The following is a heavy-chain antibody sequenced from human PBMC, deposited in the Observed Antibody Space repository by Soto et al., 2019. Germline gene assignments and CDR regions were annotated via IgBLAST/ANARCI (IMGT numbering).Heavy chain of an antibody. J-gene: IGHJ4*02. CDR2: ISSSGSTI. Sequence: EVQLVESGGGLVQPGGSLRLSCAASGFTFSSYEMNWVRQAPGKGLEWVSYISSSGSTIYYADSVKGRFTISRDNAKNSLYLQMNSLRAEDTAVYYCARDRSGSWFGPRDYWGQGTLVTVSS. CDR3: ARDRSGSWFGPRDY. D-gene: IGHD3-10*01. V-gene: IGHV3-48*03. CDR1: GFTFSSYE.